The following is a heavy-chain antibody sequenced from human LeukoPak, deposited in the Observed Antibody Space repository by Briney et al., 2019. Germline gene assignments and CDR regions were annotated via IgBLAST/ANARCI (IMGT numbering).Heavy chain of an antibody. D-gene: IGHD6-13*01. V-gene: IGHV3-20*04. J-gene: IGHJ4*02. CDR3: GRDYWYLPDY. CDR1: GFTLDDYG. CDR2: INWNGGST. Sequence: SGGSLRLSCAASGFTLDDYGMSWVRQAPGKGLEWVSGINWNGGSTGYADSVKGRFTISRDNAKKSLYLQMNSLRTENTAVYYCGRDYWYLPDYWGQGTLVTVSS.